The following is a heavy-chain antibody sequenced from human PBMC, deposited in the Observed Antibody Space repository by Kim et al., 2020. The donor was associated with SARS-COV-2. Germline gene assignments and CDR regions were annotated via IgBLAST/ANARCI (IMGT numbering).Heavy chain of an antibody. D-gene: IGHD3-3*01. V-gene: IGHV1-18*01. CDR1: GYTFTSYG. Sequence: ASVKVSCKASGYTFTSYGISWVRQAPGQGLEWMGWISAYNGNTKYAQKLQGRVTMTTDTSTSTAYMELRSLRSDDTAVYYCARAKRIDDFWSGYYDYYYYYMDVWGKGTPVTVSS. CDR3: ARAKRIDDFWSGYYDYYYYYMDV. J-gene: IGHJ6*03. CDR2: ISAYNGNT.